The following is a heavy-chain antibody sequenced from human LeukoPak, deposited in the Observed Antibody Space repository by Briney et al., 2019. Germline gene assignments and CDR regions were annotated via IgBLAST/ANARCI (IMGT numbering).Heavy chain of an antibody. J-gene: IGHJ2*01. V-gene: IGHV1-18*01. CDR1: GYTFTSYG. CDR2: ISAYNGNT. D-gene: IGHD3-3*01. Sequence: ASVKVSCKASGYTFTSYGISWVRQAPGQGLEWMGWISAYNGNTNYAQKLQGRATMTTDTSTSTAYMELRSLRSDDTAVYYCARASLRFLEWLLKERLGWYFDLWGRGTLVTVSS. CDR3: ARASLRFLEWLLKERLGWYFDL.